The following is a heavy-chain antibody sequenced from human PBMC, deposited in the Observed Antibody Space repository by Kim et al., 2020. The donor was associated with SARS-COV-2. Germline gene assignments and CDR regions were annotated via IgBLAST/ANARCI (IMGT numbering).Heavy chain of an antibody. CDR1: GFTFSSYE. D-gene: IGHD3-22*01. J-gene: IGHJ4*02. CDR2: ISSSCSTI. Sequence: GGSLRLSCTASGFTFSSYEMNWVRQAPGKGLEWVSYISSSCSTIYYADSVKGRFTISRDNAKNSLYLQMNSLRAEDTAVYYCARARGGHIDYYDSSGYYTFDYWGQGTLVTVSS. CDR3: ARARGGHIDYYDSSGYYTFDY. V-gene: IGHV3-48*03.